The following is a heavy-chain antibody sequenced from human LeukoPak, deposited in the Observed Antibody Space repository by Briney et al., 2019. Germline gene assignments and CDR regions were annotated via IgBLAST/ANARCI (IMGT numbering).Heavy chain of an antibody. Sequence: GGSLRLSCEASGFTFSSYAMTWVRQAPGKGLEWVSSISGSGYYTYYTDSVQGRFTISRDNSKNTLYLKMDSLRAEDTAIYYCAKDGQPSTRSYLCTNGICYQDYWGQGTLVTVSS. CDR3: AKDGQPSTRSYLCTNGICYQDY. V-gene: IGHV3-23*01. J-gene: IGHJ4*02. CDR2: ISGSGYYT. D-gene: IGHD2-8*01. CDR1: GFTFSSYA.